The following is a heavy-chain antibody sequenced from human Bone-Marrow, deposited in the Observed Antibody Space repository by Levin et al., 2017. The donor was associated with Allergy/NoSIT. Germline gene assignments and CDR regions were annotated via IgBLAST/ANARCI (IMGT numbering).Heavy chain of an antibody. CDR1: GFTFSRYW. Sequence: GGSPRLSCAASGFTFSRYWMHWVRQAPGKGLVWVSRIHIDGSNTNYADSVKGRFTISRDSAKSTLYLQMSSLRAEDTAVYYCARGLYDTSYYSIGAWGQGTLVTVSS. J-gene: IGHJ5*02. D-gene: IGHD5/OR15-5a*01. CDR2: IHIDGSNT. CDR3: ARGLYDTSYYSIGA. V-gene: IGHV3-74*01.